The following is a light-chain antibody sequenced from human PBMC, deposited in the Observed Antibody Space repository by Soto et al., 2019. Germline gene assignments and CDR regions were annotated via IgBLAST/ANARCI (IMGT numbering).Light chain of an antibody. V-gene: IGKV1-39*01. CDR2: DAS. CDR3: QQRDSTPST. CDR1: QTISTY. Sequence: DIQMTQSQSSLSAYVGDRVTITCRASQTISTYLYWYQQKPGKAPRLLIYDASSLLGGVPSRLSGSGSGTDFTLTIASLQPEDFSTYYCQQRDSTPSTFGQGSKVE. J-gene: IGKJ2*01.